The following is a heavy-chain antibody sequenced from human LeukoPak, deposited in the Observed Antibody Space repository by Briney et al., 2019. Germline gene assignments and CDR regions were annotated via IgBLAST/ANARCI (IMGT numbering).Heavy chain of an antibody. CDR2: ISSSGSTI. J-gene: IGHJ4*02. Sequence: GGSLRLSCAASGFTFSSYEMNWVRQAPGKGLEWVSYISSSGSTIYYADSVKGRFTISRDNAKNSLYLQMNSLRAEDTAVYYCARQLGHLSYYFDYWGQGTLVTVSS. D-gene: IGHD7-27*01. CDR1: GFTFSSYE. V-gene: IGHV3-48*03. CDR3: ARQLGHLSYYFDY.